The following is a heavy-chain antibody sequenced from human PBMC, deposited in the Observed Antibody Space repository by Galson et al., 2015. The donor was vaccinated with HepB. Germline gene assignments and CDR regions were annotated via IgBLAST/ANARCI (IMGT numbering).Heavy chain of an antibody. D-gene: IGHD2-15*01. CDR2: IWYDGSNK. Sequence: SLRLSCAASGSTFNSHGMHWVRQAPGKGLEWVAVIWYDGSNKYYADSVKGRFTISRDNSKNTVFLQMNSLRAEDTAVYYCARGRALYCSGGSCYPRHGRGRGGMDVWGQGTTVTVSS. J-gene: IGHJ6*02. V-gene: IGHV3-33*01. CDR1: GSTFNSHG. CDR3: ARGRALYCSGGSCYPRHGRGRGGMDV.